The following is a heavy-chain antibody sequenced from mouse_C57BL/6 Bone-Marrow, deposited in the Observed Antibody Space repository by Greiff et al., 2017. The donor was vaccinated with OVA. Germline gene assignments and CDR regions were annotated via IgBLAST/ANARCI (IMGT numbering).Heavy chain of an antibody. CDR3: ARGDTVVAPYYAMDY. CDR1: GYTFTSYW. Sequence: VQLQQPGAELVKPGASVKLSCKASGYTFTSYWMHWVKQRPGQGLEWIGMIHPNSGSTNYNEKFKSKATLTVDKSSSTAYMQLSSLTSEDSAVYYCARGDTVVAPYYAMDYWGQGTSVTVSS. CDR2: IHPNSGST. V-gene: IGHV1-64*01. D-gene: IGHD1-1*01. J-gene: IGHJ4*01.